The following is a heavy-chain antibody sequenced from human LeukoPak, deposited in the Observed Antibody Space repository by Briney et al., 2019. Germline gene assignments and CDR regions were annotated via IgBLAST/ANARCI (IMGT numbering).Heavy chain of an antibody. Sequence: GGSLRLSCSASGFTFSSYAMHWVRQAPGKGLEYVSSISSDGGSTYYADSVKGRFTISRDNSKNTLYLQMNSLRAEDTAVYYCAKAGEDYYDSSGYCPFWGQGTLVTVSS. CDR3: AKAGEDYYDSSGYCPF. CDR1: GFTFSSYA. CDR2: ISSDGGST. V-gene: IGHV3-64*04. J-gene: IGHJ4*02. D-gene: IGHD3-22*01.